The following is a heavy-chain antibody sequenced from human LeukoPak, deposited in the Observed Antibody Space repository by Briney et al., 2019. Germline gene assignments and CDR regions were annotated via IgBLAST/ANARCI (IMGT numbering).Heavy chain of an antibody. CDR3: ATDLQPFDY. V-gene: IGHV3-7*04. D-gene: IGHD2-2*01. CDR2: IKQDGSEK. Sequence: SGGSLRLSCAASGFTFSSYWMSWVRQAPGKGLEWVANIKQDGSEKYYVDSVKGRFTTSRDNANNSLYLQMNTLRVEDTAVYYCATDLQPFDYWGQGTLVTVSS. J-gene: IGHJ4*02. CDR1: GFTFSSYW.